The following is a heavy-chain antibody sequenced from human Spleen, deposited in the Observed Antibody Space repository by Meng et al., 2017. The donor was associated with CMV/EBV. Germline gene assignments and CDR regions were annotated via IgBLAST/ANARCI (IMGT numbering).Heavy chain of an antibody. Sequence: GESLKISCAASGFTFGSYWMSWVRQAPGKGLEWVANIKQDGSEKYYVDSVKGRFTISRDNAKNSLYLQMNSLRAEDTAVYYCARDSRGSGWFDGGMDVWGQGTMVTVSS. V-gene: IGHV3-7*01. CDR3: ARDSRGSGWFDGGMDV. CDR1: GFTFGSYW. D-gene: IGHD6-19*01. CDR2: IKQDGSEK. J-gene: IGHJ6*02.